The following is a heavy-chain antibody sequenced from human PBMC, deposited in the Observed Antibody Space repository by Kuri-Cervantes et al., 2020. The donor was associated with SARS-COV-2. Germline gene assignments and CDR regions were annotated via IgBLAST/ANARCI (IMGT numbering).Heavy chain of an antibody. CDR2: ISYDGSKK. CDR1: GGTFNSYA. CDR3: ARDPYYYGDYPDY. D-gene: IGHD3-16*01. Sequence: SCKASGGTFNSYAMHWVRQAPGKGLEWVAVISYDGSKKYYAESVKGRFTISRDNSKNTMYLQMNSLRAEDTAVYYCARDPYYYGDYPDYWGQGTLVTVSS. J-gene: IGHJ4*02. V-gene: IGHV3-30*04.